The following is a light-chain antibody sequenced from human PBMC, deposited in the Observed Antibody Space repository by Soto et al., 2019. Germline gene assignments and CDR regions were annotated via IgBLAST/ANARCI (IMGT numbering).Light chain of an antibody. CDR2: AAS. Sequence: DIQMTQSPSTLSASVGDRVTITCRASQSISSYLNWYQQKPGKAPKLLIYAASSLQSGVPSRFSGSGSGTDFTLTISSLQPEDFATYYCQQSYNTPHTFGQGTKVDIK. J-gene: IGKJ1*01. CDR3: QQSYNTPHT. V-gene: IGKV1-39*01. CDR1: QSISSY.